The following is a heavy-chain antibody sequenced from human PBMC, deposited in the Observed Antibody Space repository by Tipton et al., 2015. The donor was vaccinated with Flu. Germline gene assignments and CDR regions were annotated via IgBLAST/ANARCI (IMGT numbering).Heavy chain of an antibody. V-gene: IGHV4-38-2*02. Sequence: TLSLTCTVSGYSISSGYYWGWIRQPPGKGLEWIGSIFHGGSTYYNPSLKSRVTISVDTSKNQFSLKLRSVTAADTAVYYCATYYYGSGTQSAFDYWGQGTLVPVSS. CDR2: IFHGGST. CDR1: GYSISSGYY. J-gene: IGHJ4*02. CDR3: ATYYYGSGTQSAFDY. D-gene: IGHD3-10*01.